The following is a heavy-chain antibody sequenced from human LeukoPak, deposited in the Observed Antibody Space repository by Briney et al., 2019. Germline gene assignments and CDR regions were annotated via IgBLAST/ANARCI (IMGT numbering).Heavy chain of an antibody. CDR2: IYSGGCT. CDR3: ASQGTGDRYYFDY. J-gene: IGHJ4*02. D-gene: IGHD7-27*01. Sequence: PGGSLRLSCAASGFTVSSNYMSWVRQAPGKGLEWVSVIYSGGCTYYADSVKGRFTISRDNSKNTLYLQMNSLRAEDTAVYYCASQGTGDRYYFDYWGQGTLVTVSS. V-gene: IGHV3-53*01. CDR1: GFTVSSNY.